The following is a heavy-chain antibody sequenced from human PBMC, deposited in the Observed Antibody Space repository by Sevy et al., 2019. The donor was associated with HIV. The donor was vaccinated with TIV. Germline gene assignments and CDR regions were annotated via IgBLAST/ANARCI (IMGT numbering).Heavy chain of an antibody. J-gene: IGHJ4*02. CDR1: GYTLTQLS. CDR3: AVTKDYYDSSGYPFDX. V-gene: IGHV1-24*01. Sequence: ASVKVSCKVSGYTLTQLSMHWVRQAPGKGLEWMGTFDPEDGKTIYAQKFQGRVTMTEDKSTDTAYMQLTSLRSEDTAVFYCAVTKDYYDSSGYPFDXWGLGTLVTVSS. CDR2: FDPEDGKT. D-gene: IGHD3-22*01.